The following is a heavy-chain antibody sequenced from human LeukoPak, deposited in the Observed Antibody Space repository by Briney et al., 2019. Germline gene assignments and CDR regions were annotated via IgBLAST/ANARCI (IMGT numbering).Heavy chain of an antibody. CDR1: GYTFTNYF. CDR3: ARMGRGDQNWYFDL. Sequence: ASVKVSCKASGYTFTNYFVHWVRQAPGQGLEWMGIINPTSVGRDYAQKFHGRITMTRDTSTSTVYMELNSLRSDDTAVYYCARMGRGDQNWYFDLWGRGTLITVSS. V-gene: IGHV1-46*01. CDR2: INPTSVGR. D-gene: IGHD4-17*01. J-gene: IGHJ2*01.